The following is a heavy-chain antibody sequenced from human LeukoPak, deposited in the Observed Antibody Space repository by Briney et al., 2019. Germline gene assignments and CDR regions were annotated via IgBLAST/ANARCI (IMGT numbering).Heavy chain of an antibody. Sequence: GASVKVSCKASGYTFTGYYMHWVRQAPGQGLEWMGWINPNSGGTNYAQKFQGRVTMTRDTSISTAYMELSRLRSDDTAVYYCARDQEGGYDFGNFDYWGQGTLVTVSS. CDR2: INPNSGGT. D-gene: IGHD5-12*01. V-gene: IGHV1-2*02. CDR3: ARDQEGGYDFGNFDY. J-gene: IGHJ4*02. CDR1: GYTFTGYY.